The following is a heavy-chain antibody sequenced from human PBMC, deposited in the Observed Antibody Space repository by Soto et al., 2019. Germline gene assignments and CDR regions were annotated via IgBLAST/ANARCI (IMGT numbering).Heavy chain of an antibody. Sequence: QAQLAQSGAEVKKPGASVKVSCKASGYTFTSHGISWVRQAPGQGLEWMGWVSGYNGNTNYAQKFQGRVTMTTDTSTTTAYMELRSLTSDDTAVYYCARDLGAKVYYWGQGTLVTVSS. V-gene: IGHV1-18*01. CDR1: GYTFTSHG. J-gene: IGHJ4*02. CDR2: VSGYNGNT. CDR3: ARDLGAKVYY. D-gene: IGHD3-16*01.